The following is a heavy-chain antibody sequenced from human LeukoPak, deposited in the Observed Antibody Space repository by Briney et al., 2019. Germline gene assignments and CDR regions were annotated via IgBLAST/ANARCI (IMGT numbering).Heavy chain of an antibody. Sequence: PSETLSLTCSVSGGSISSSSHYWDWIRQPPGEGLEWIGSIYYSGSTYYNPSLKSRVTISADTSKNQFSLRLNSVTAADTAVYYCARDPGVTGVSQHWHFDLWGRGTLVTVSS. D-gene: IGHD3-10*01. CDR1: GGSISSSSHY. V-gene: IGHV4-39*07. CDR3: ARDPGVTGVSQHWHFDL. J-gene: IGHJ2*01. CDR2: IYYSGST.